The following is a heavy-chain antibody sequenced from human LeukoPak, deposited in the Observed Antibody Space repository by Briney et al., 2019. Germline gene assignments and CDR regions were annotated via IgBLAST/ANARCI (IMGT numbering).Heavy chain of an antibody. D-gene: IGHD3-10*01. Sequence: PSETLSLTCTVSGVSISSYYWSWIRQAPGKGLEWIGYIYHSGSTNYNPSLKSRVTISVDTSKNQFSLKVTSVTAADTAVYYCARRAYDGSANYYFDYWGQGTLVTVSS. V-gene: IGHV4-59*08. J-gene: IGHJ4*02. CDR1: GVSISSYY. CDR3: ARRAYDGSANYYFDY. CDR2: IYHSGST.